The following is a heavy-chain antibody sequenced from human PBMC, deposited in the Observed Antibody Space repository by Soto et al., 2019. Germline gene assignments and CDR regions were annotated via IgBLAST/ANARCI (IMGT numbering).Heavy chain of an antibody. V-gene: IGHV3-23*01. CDR1: GFTFDDYA. D-gene: IGHD6-13*01. CDR3: AKVTKRAAAGRYEYYLYGMDV. Sequence: GGSLRLSCAASGFTFDDYAMHWVRQVPGKGLEWVSGISGSGGSSYYAASVKGRFTISRDNSKDTLFLQMNGLRAEDTAVYYCAKVTKRAAAGRYEYYLYGMDVWGKGTPVTVSS. J-gene: IGHJ6*03. CDR2: ISGSGGSS.